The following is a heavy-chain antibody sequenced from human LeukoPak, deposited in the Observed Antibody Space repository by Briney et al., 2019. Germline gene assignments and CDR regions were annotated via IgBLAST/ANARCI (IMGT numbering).Heavy chain of an antibody. V-gene: IGHV4-34*01. D-gene: IGHD5-24*01. CDR1: GRSFSGYY. Sequence: SETLSLTCAVYGRSFSGYYWSWIRQPPGKGLEWIGEINHSGSTNYNPSLKSRVTISVDTSKNQFSLKLSSVTAADTAVYYCARGRAKDYWGQGTLVTVSS. CDR3: ARGRAKDY. J-gene: IGHJ4*02. CDR2: INHSGST.